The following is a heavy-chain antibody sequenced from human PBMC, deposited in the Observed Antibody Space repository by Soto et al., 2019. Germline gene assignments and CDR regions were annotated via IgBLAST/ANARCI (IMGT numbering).Heavy chain of an antibody. CDR3: ARGYDFWSGYQSFDY. D-gene: IGHD3-3*01. CDR2: ISAYNGNT. J-gene: IGHJ4*02. CDR1: GYTFTSYG. V-gene: IGHV1-18*01. Sequence: ASVKVSCKASGYTFTSYGISWVRQAPGQGLEWMGWISAYNGNTNYAQKLQGRVTMTTDTSTSTAYMELRSLRSDDTAVYYCARGYDFWSGYQSFDYWGQGTLVTVSS.